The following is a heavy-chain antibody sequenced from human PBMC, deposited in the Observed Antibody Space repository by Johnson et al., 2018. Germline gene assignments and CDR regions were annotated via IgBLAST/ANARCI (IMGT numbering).Heavy chain of an antibody. CDR3: AGEPSLLWFGAFNMDV. CDR1: GFTFDDYA. D-gene: IGHD3-10*01. CDR2: ISWNSGSI. Sequence: VQLVESGGGLVQPGRSLRLSCAASGFTFDDYAMHWVRQAPGKGLEWVSGISWNSGSIGYADSVKGRFTISRDNAKNTLYLQMNRLRAEDTAGYYCAGEPSLLWFGAFNMDVWGKGTTVTVSS. J-gene: IGHJ6*03. V-gene: IGHV3-9*01.